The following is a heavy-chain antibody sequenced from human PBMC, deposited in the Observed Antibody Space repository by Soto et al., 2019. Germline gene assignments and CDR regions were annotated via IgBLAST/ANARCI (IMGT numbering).Heavy chain of an antibody. CDR1: GGTFSSYA. CDR2: IIPIFGTA. J-gene: IGHJ6*02. Sequence: QVQLVQSGAEVKKPGSSVKVSCKASGGTFSSYAISWVRQAPGQGLEWMGGIIPIFGTANYAQKFQGRVTITADESTSPAYLELSSLISEDTAVYYCASGGWSYYYYGMDVWGQGTTVTVSS. CDR3: ASGGWSYYYYGMDV. D-gene: IGHD6-19*01. V-gene: IGHV1-69*12.